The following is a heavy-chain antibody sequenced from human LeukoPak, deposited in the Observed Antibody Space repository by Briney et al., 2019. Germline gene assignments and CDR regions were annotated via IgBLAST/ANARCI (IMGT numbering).Heavy chain of an antibody. CDR3: ARAYSSRNFGNYYFDY. J-gene: IGHJ4*02. Sequence: SVKVSCKASGGTFSSYAISWVRQAPGQGLEWMGGIIPIFGTANYAQKFQGRVTITADESTSTAYMELRSLRSDDTAVYYCARAYSSRNFGNYYFDYWGQGTLVTVSS. D-gene: IGHD6-13*01. CDR2: IIPIFGTA. CDR1: GGTFSSYA. V-gene: IGHV1-69*01.